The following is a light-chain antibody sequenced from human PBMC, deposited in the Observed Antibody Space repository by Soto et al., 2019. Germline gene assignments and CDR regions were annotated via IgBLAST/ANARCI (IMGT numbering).Light chain of an antibody. CDR2: DAS. Sequence: LSQNPGTLSLSPGERATLCCRASQTIRNNYLAWYQQKPGQAPRLLIYDASSRATGIPDRFRGGGSGTDFTLTISRLEPEDFAVYYCQQFSSYPLTFGGGTKVDIK. CDR3: QQFSSYPLT. J-gene: IGKJ4*01. V-gene: IGKV3-20*01. CDR1: QTIRNNY.